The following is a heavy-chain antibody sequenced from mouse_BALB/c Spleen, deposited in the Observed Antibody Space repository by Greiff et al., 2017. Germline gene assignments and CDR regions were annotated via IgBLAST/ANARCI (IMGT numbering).Heavy chain of an antibody. J-gene: IGHJ4*01. CDR3: ARDGYYASYAMDY. Sequence: EVKVVESGGGLVQPGGSLRLSCATSGFTFTDYYMSWVRQPPGKALEWLGFIRNKANGYTTEYSASVKGRFTISRDNSQSILYLQMNTLRAEDSATYYCARDGYYASYAMDYWGQGTSVTVSS. V-gene: IGHV7-3*02. CDR1: GFTFTDYY. CDR2: IRNKANGYTT. D-gene: IGHD2-3*01.